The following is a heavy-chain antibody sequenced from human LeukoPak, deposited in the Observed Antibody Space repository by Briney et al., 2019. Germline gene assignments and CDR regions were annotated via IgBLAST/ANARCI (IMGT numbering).Heavy chain of an antibody. CDR3: VRDLCGKDDY. D-gene: IGHD1-26*01. J-gene: IGHJ4*02. Sequence: GGSLRLSCAASGFTFSSYWFHWVRQAPGGGPVWVSRTDEHGSSTDHADSVRGRFAISRDNARNTLFLQMNSLRAEDTAVYYCVRDLCGKDDYWGQRVLVTVSS. CDR1: GFTFSSYW. V-gene: IGHV3-74*01. CDR2: TDEHGSST.